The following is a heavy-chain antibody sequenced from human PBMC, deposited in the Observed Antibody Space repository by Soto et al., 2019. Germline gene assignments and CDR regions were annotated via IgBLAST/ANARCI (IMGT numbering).Heavy chain of an antibody. CDR2: IYYTGST. Sequence: SETLSLTCSVSGASIRSGGYYWSWLRQSPGKGLEWIGHIYYTGSTFYSPSLKSRLTISLDTSKNQFSLDLRSVTAADTAMYYCARIEMASIKWGRGTMVTVYS. V-gene: IGHV4-31*03. CDR1: GASIRSGGYY. J-gene: IGHJ4*02. CDR3: ARIEMASIK.